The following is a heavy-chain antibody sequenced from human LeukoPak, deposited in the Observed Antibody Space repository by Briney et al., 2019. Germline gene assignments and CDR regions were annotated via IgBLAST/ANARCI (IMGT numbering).Heavy chain of an antibody. D-gene: IGHD2-15*01. CDR2: ISSSSSYI. Sequence: GGSLRLSCAASGFTFSSYSMNWVRQAPGKGLEWVSSISSSSSYIYYADSVKGRFTISRDNAKNSLYLQMNSLRAEDTAVYYCARRVGYCSGGSCRPSPDAFDIRGQGTMVTVSS. CDR3: ARRVGYCSGGSCRPSPDAFDI. CDR1: GFTFSSYS. J-gene: IGHJ3*02. V-gene: IGHV3-21*01.